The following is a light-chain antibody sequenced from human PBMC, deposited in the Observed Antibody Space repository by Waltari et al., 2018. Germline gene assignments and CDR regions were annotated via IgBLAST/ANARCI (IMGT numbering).Light chain of an antibody. J-gene: IGLJ2*01. V-gene: IGLV3-21*03. CDR2: DDN. Sequence: SYVLTQPPSAAVAPGKTATIAFGGTTGGGKRLQWYQQKPGPAPVLVVHDDNARPSGIPDRFSGSNSGDTATLTISRVEVGDEADYYCQVWDSSPETVVFGGGTKLTVL. CDR3: QVWDSSPETVV. CDR1: TGGGKR.